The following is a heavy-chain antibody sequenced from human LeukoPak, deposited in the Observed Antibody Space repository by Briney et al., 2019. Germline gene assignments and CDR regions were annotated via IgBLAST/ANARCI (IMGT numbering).Heavy chain of an antibody. D-gene: IGHD3-9*01. Sequence: SGTLPLTCAVSGGSISSTNWWSWVRQPPGKGLEWIGEIYHSGSTNYNPSLKGRVTISVDKSKNQFSLKLSSVTAADTAVYYCARGGDILSGYYEGGLDYWGQGTLVTVSS. CDR2: IYHSGST. CDR1: GGSISSTNW. V-gene: IGHV4-4*02. J-gene: IGHJ4*02. CDR3: ARGGDILSGYYEGGLDY.